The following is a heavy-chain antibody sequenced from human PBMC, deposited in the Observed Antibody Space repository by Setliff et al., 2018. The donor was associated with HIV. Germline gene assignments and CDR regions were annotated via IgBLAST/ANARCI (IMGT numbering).Heavy chain of an antibody. J-gene: IGHJ6*03. V-gene: IGHV4-4*02. CDR3: GRTMTYYYLCMDV. CDR2: IYHSGNT. Sequence: PSETLSLTCDVSGGSISSNSWWTWVRQPPGKGLEWIGQIYHSGNTRYNPSLKSRLTMSIDKSKNQVPLELSSVTAADTAVYYCGRTMTYYYLCMDVWGNGTTVTVS. CDR1: GGSISSNSW.